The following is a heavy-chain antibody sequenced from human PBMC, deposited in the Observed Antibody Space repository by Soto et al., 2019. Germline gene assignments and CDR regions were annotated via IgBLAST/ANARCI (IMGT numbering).Heavy chain of an antibody. CDR3: AKDKRLPHDVFDI. CDR1: GFTFNSCA. CDR2: ISSSGDSR. J-gene: IGHJ3*02. Sequence: EVQMLESGGGLVQPRGSLRLSCAASGFTFNSCATSWVRQAPGKGLEWVAAISSSGDSRYYADSVNGRFTISRDNSKNTLYLQMNSLRAEDSAIYYCAKDKRLPHDVFDIWGQGTMVTVSS. D-gene: IGHD6-25*01. V-gene: IGHV3-23*01.